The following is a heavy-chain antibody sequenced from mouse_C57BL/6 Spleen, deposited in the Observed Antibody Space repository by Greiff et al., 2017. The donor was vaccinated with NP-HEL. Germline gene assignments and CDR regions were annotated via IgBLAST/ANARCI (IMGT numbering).Heavy chain of an antibody. J-gene: IGHJ1*03. CDR2: IYPGDGDT. D-gene: IGHD2-5*01. CDR1: GYAFSSSW. V-gene: IGHV1-82*01. Sequence: VQLQQSGPELVKPGASVKISCKASGYAFSSSWMNWVKQRPGKGLEWIGRIYPGDGDTNYNGKFKGKATLTADKSSSTAYMQLSSLTSEDSAVYFCASYYSKSHFDVWGTGTTVTVAS. CDR3: ASYYSKSHFDV.